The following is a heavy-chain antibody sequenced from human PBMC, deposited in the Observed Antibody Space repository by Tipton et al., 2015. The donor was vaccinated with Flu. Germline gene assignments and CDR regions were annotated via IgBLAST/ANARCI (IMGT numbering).Heavy chain of an antibody. V-gene: IGHV4-59*08. CDR3: ARQKGGISSGYYYYFDY. D-gene: IGHD3-22*01. CDR2: FYYNGVT. J-gene: IGHJ4*02. Sequence: TLSLTCTVSGGSISGYYWNWIRQSPGKGLEWIGYFYYNGVTNYNPSLKSRVTISVDTSKKRFSLKLSSVTAADTAVYYCARQKGGISSGYYYYFDYWGQGTLVTVSS. CDR1: GGSISGYY.